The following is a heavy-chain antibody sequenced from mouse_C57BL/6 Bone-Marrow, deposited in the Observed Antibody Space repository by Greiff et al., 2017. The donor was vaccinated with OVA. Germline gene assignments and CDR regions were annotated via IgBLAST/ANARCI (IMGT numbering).Heavy chain of an antibody. CDR1: GYSFTDYN. J-gene: IGHJ1*03. CDR2: INPNYGTN. Sequence: VQLQQSGPELVKPGASVKISCKASGYSFTDYNMNWVKQSNGKSLEWIGVINPNYGTNSYNQKFKGKATLTVDQSSSTAYMQLNSLTSEDSAVYYCAFYYVSIYRYFDVWGTGTTVTVSS. CDR3: AFYYVSIYRYFDV. V-gene: IGHV1-39*01. D-gene: IGHD1-1*01.